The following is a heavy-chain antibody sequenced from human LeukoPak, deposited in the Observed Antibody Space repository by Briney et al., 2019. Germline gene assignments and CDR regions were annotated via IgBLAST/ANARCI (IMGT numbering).Heavy chain of an antibody. D-gene: IGHD5/OR15-5a*01. V-gene: IGHV3-7*01. CDR2: INEDGSET. Sequence: PGGSLRLSCEAAGFMFNDYGMSWVRQDPGKGLEWVANINEDGSETDYADSTKGRFTISRNNAHKSVYLEMDSLRGDDTGVYFCAKRNSFWFFENWGQGALVTVSS. CDR1: GFMFNDYG. CDR3: AKRNSFWFFEN. J-gene: IGHJ4*02.